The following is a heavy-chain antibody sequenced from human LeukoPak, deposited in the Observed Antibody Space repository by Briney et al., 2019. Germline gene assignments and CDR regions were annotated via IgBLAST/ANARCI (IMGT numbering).Heavy chain of an antibody. D-gene: IGHD3-22*01. J-gene: IGHJ4*02. V-gene: IGHV3-30*04. Sequence: GTSLRLSCAASGFTFSSYAMHWVRQAPGKGLEWVAAISYDGSNRYYADSVKGRFTISRDNSKNTLYLQMNSLRAEDTAVYYFAKDVWVYVSSGYGRVYWGQGTLVTVSS. CDR1: GFTFSSYA. CDR2: ISYDGSNR. CDR3: AKDVWVYVSSGYGRVY.